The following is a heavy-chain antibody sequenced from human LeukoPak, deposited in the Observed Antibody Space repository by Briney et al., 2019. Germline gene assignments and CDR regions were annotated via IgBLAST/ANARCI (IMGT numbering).Heavy chain of an antibody. CDR3: ARETGGNWNRIDY. J-gene: IGHJ4*02. CDR1: GFTVSSNY. Sequence: GGSLRLSCAAPGFTVSSNYMSWVRQAPGKGLEWVPVIYSGGSTYYADSVKGRFTISRDNSKNTLYLQMNSLRAEDTAVYYCARETGGNWNRIDYWGQGTLVTVSS. V-gene: IGHV3-53*01. CDR2: IYSGGST. D-gene: IGHD1/OR15-1a*01.